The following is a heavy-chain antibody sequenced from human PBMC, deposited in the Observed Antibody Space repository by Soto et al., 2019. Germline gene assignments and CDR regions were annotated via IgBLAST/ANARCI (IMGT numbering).Heavy chain of an antibody. V-gene: IGHV1-69*06. Sequence: ASVKVSCKASGGTFGSDAITWVRQAPGQGLEWVGRIIPIFGTTNYAQNLQGRVTISADKSTLTSYMELHSLTSDDTALYYCARDRTDSGYYTNWLDPWGQGTQVTVSS. J-gene: IGHJ5*02. CDR2: IIPIFGTT. D-gene: IGHD3-22*01. CDR1: GGTFGSDA. CDR3: ARDRTDSGYYTNWLDP.